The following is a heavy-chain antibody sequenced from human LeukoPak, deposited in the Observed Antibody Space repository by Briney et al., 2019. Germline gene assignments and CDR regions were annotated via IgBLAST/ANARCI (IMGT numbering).Heavy chain of an antibody. CDR3: ARSPIIAVAGTGYYGMDV. D-gene: IGHD6-19*01. Sequence: GGSLRLSCAASGFTFSSYWMSWVRQAPGKGLEWVANIKQDGSEKDYVDSVEGRFTISRDNAKNSLYLQMNSLRAEDTAVYYCARSPIIAVAGTGYYGMDVWGQGTTVTVSS. CDR2: IKQDGSEK. CDR1: GFTFSSYW. V-gene: IGHV3-7*01. J-gene: IGHJ6*02.